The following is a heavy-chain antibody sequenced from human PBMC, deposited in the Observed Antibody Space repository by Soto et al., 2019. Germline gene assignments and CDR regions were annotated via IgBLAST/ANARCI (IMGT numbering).Heavy chain of an antibody. CDR1: GFTFGDYA. CDR2: IRSKAYGGTT. J-gene: IGHJ4*02. V-gene: IGHV3-49*03. CDR3: TRDMSWELLLDY. D-gene: IGHD1-26*01. Sequence: SLRLSCTASGFTFGDYAMSWFRQAPGKGLEWVGFIRSKAYGGTTEYAASVKARFTISRDDSKSIAYLQMNSLKTEDTAVYYCTRDMSWELLLDYWGQGTLVTVSS.